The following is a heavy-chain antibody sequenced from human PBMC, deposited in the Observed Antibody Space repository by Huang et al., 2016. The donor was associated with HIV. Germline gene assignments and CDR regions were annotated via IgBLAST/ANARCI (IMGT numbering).Heavy chain of an antibody. CDR3: AREIMISFGGPFDP. Sequence: QVHLQQWGAGLLKPSETLSLTCAVSGGSFSGYYWNWIRQSPGTGLELIGQINPGGITNYNPALGSRVTMSVDPSKKQFSLKLSSVSVADSAVYYCAREIMISFGGPFDPWGQGTLVIVSS. CDR2: INPGGIT. J-gene: IGHJ5*02. CDR1: GGSFSGYY. D-gene: IGHD3-16*01. V-gene: IGHV4-34*01.